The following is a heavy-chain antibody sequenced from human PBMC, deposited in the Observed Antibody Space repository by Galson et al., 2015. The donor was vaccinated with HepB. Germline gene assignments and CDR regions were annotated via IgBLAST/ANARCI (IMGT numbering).Heavy chain of an antibody. V-gene: IGHV1-69*01. Sequence: SCKASGGTFSSYAISWVRQAPGQGLEWMGGIIPIFGTANYAQKFQGRVTITADESTSTAYMELSSLRSEDTAVYYCARSQDTVVVPADDAFDIWGQGTMVTVSS. CDR2: IIPIFGTA. J-gene: IGHJ3*02. CDR1: GGTFSSYA. CDR3: ARSQDTVVVPADDAFDI. D-gene: IGHD2-2*01.